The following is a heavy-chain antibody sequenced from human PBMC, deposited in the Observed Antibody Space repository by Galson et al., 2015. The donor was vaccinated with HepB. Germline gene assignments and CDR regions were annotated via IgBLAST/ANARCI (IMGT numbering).Heavy chain of an antibody. CDR2: IIPIFGTA. V-gene: IGHV1-69*13. CDR1: GGTFSSYA. Sequence: SVKVSCKASGGTFSSYAISWVRQAPGQGLEWMGGIIPIFGTANYAQKFQGRVTITADESTSTAYMELSSLRSEDTAVYYCARAHDYGGSVILNWYFDLWGRGTLVTVSS. D-gene: IGHD4-23*01. CDR3: ARAHDYGGSVILNWYFDL. J-gene: IGHJ2*01.